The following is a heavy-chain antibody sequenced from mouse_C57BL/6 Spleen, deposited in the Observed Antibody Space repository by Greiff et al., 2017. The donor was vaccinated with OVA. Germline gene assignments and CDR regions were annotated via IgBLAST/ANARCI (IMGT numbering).Heavy chain of an antibody. CDR3: ARSSITTVVAPDY. J-gene: IGHJ2*01. V-gene: IGHV1-82*01. Sequence: VMLVESGPELVKPGASVKISCKASGYAFSSSWMNWVKQRPGKGLEWIGRIYPGDGDTNYNGKFKGKATLTADKSSSTAYMQLSSLTSEDSAVYFCARSSITTVVAPDYWGQGTTLTVSS. CDR2: IYPGDGDT. CDR1: GYAFSSSW. D-gene: IGHD1-1*01.